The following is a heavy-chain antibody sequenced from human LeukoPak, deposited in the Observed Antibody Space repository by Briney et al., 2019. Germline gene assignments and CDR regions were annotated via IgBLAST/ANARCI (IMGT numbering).Heavy chain of an antibody. CDR2: ISSSGTTK. Sequence: PGGSLRLSCAASGFTLSGYWMHWVRQAPGEGLEWVSYISSSGTTKYYADSVKGRFTISRDNSKNTLYLQMNSLRAEDTAVYYCARDMDTAMVASNYFDYWGQGTLVTVSS. CDR3: ARDMDTAMVASNYFDY. D-gene: IGHD5-18*01. CDR1: GFTLSGYW. J-gene: IGHJ4*02. V-gene: IGHV3-48*01.